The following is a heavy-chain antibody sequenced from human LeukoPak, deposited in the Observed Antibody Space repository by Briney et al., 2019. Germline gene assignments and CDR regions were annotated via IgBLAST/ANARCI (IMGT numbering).Heavy chain of an antibody. CDR3: ARGPRGGDYMDV. J-gene: IGHJ6*03. CDR2: ISSSSSTI. CDR1: GFTFSSYG. V-gene: IGHV3-48*01. D-gene: IGHD3-10*01. Sequence: PGGSLRLSCAASGFTFSSYGMNWVRQAPGKGLEWVSYISSSSSTIYYADSVMGRFTISRDNAKNSLYLQMNSLRAEDTAVYYCARGPRGGDYMDVWGKGTTVTISS.